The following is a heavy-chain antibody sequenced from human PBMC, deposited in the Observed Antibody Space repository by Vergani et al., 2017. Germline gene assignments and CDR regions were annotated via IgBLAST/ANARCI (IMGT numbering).Heavy chain of an antibody. CDR1: GGSISSGDYY. Sequence: VQLQESGPGLVKPSQTLSLTCTVSGGSISSGDYYWSWVRQAPGKGLEWVARIRPKTDGATTDYAAPVKGRFTISRDDSKNTLYLQMNSLKTEDTAVYYCTTPTKWELRYYFDYWGQGTLVTVSS. J-gene: IGHJ4*02. V-gene: IGHV3-15*01. CDR3: TTPTKWELRYYFDY. CDR2: IRPKTDGATT. D-gene: IGHD3-9*01.